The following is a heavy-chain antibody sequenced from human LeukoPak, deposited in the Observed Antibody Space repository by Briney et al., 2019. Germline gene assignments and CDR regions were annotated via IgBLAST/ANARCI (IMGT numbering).Heavy chain of an antibody. Sequence: PGGSLRLSCAASGFTVSSNYMSWVRQAPGKGLEWVSLIYSGGSTYYADSVKGRFTISRDNAKNSLYLQMNSLRAEDTAVYYCARDLGGALWFGELSCPSHWGQGTLVTVSS. J-gene: IGHJ4*02. V-gene: IGHV3-53*01. CDR2: IYSGGST. CDR3: ARDLGGALWFGELSCPSH. D-gene: IGHD3-10*01. CDR1: GFTVSSNY.